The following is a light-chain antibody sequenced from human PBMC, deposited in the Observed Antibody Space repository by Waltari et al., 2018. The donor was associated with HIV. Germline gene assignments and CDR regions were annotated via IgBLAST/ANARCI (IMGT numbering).Light chain of an antibody. V-gene: IGLV1-40*01. CDR1: SSNIGAGSD. CDR3: QSYDSSLSGWV. Sequence: QSVLTQPPSVSGAPGQRVTISCTGRSSNIGAGSDVHWYQQLPGTAPKLLIFGNNHRPAVVPDRCSGSKSVTSASLAITGLQAEDEADYYCQSYDSSLSGWVFGGGTKLTVL. CDR2: GNN. J-gene: IGLJ3*02.